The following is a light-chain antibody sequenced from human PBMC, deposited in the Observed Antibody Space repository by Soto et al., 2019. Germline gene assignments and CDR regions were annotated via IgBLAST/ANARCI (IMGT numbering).Light chain of an antibody. CDR2: GAS. CDR3: QQYGGLPPT. Sequence: ELVLTQSPGTLSLSPGESAALSCRASQSISNNFLAWYQRKPGQAPRLLIYGASYRAPDITYRFSVSGSGTDFTLTITRLEPDDFAVYYCQQYGGLPPTFSQGTTVDVK. J-gene: IGKJ1*01. CDR1: QSISNNF. V-gene: IGKV3-20*01.